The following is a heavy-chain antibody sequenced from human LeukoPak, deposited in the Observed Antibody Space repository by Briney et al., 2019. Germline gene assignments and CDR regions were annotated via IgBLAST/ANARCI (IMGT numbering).Heavy chain of an antibody. J-gene: IGHJ6*03. Sequence: ASVKVSCKASGYTFTSYGISWVRQAPGQGLEWMGWISAYNGNTNYAQKLQGRVTMTTDTSTCTAYMELRSLRSDDTAVYYCARVPTYSSSYYYYYMDVWGKGTTVTVSS. CDR3: ARVPTYSSSYYYYYMDV. CDR2: ISAYNGNT. V-gene: IGHV1-18*01. CDR1: GYTFTSYG. D-gene: IGHD6-6*01.